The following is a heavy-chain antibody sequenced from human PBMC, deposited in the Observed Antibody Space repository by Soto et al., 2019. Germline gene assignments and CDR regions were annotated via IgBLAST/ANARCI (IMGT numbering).Heavy chain of an antibody. CDR1: GYTFTSYC. J-gene: IGHJ6*02. CDR3: AREFYDYVWGRYRHSYYYGMDV. Sequence: GASVKVSCKASGYTFTSYCMHWVRQAPGQGLEWMGIINPSGGSTSYAQKFQGRVTMTRDTSTSTVYMELSSLRSEDTAVYYCAREFYDYVWGRYRHSYYYGMDVWG. CDR2: INPSGGST. V-gene: IGHV1-46*03. D-gene: IGHD3-16*02.